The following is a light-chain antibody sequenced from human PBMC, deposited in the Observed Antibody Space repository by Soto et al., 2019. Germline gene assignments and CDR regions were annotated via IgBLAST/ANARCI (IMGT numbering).Light chain of an antibody. CDR1: SSNIGAGYD. Sequence: QSVLTQPPSVSGAPGQRVTISCTGSSSNIGAGYDVYWYQQLPGTAPKLLIYGNNNRPSGVPDRFSGSKSDTSASLAITGLQAEDEADYYYQSYDSSLRRVFGGGTKLTVL. CDR3: QSYDSSLRRV. CDR2: GNN. V-gene: IGLV1-40*01. J-gene: IGLJ2*01.